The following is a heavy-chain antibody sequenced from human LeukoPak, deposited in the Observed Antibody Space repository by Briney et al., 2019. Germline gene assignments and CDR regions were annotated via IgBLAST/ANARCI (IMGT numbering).Heavy chain of an antibody. D-gene: IGHD1-1*01. Sequence: SETLSLTCTVSGGSISSGGYYWSWIRQPPGKGLERIGYIYYSGSTNYNPSLKSRVTISVDTSKNQFSLKLSSVTAADTAVYYCARHSQARAWTTLIAFDIWGQGTMVTVSS. CDR3: ARHSQARAWTTLIAFDI. CDR1: GGSISSGGYY. J-gene: IGHJ3*02. CDR2: IYYSGST. V-gene: IGHV4-61*08.